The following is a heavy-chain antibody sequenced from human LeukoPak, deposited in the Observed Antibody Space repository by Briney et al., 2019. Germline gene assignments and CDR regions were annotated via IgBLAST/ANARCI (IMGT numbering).Heavy chain of an antibody. CDR2: IKSKTDGGTT. Sequence: GGSLRLSCAASGFTFSNAWMSWVRQAPGKGLEWVGRIKSKTDGGTTDYAAPVKGRFTISRDDSKNTLYLQMNSLKTEDTAVYYCTTIAAAGPLGYYYYGMDVWGRGTTVTVSS. CDR3: TTIAAAGPLGYYYYGMDV. J-gene: IGHJ6*02. V-gene: IGHV3-15*01. CDR1: GFTFSNAW. D-gene: IGHD6-13*01.